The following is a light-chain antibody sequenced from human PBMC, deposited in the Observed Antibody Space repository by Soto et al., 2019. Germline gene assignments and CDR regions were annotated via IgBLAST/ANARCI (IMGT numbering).Light chain of an antibody. CDR1: QSISSW. V-gene: IGKV1-5*01. CDR2: DVS. Sequence: DIQMTQSPSTLSASVGYRVTITCRASQSISSWLAWYQQKPGKAPNLLIYDVSSLESGVSSRFSGSGSGTEFTLTISSLQPDDFATYYCQQYNSYSLFGGGTKVDIK. J-gene: IGKJ4*01. CDR3: QQYNSYSL.